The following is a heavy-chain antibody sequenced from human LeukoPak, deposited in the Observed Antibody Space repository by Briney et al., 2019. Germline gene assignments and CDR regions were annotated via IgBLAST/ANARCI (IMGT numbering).Heavy chain of an antibody. CDR1: GFTFSSYS. CDR2: ISSSSSYI. Sequence: GGSLRLSCAASGFTFSSYSMNWVRQAPGKGLEWVSSISSSSSYIYYADSVKGRFTISRDNAKNSLYLQMNSLRAEDTAVYYCARGKTTVTTWFDPWGQGTLVTVSS. D-gene: IGHD4-17*01. CDR3: ARGKTTVTTWFDP. J-gene: IGHJ5*02. V-gene: IGHV3-21*01.